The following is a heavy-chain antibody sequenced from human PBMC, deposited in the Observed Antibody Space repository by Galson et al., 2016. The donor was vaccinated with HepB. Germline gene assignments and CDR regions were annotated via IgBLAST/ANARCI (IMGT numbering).Heavy chain of an antibody. Sequence: SLRLSCAASGFTFENYAMHWVRQAPGKGLEWVAVISYDGSNKFYSDSVKGRVTISRDNSKNTLSLQINSLRVEDTAVYFCAKALKDYYHSSGFFDYWGQGTLVSVSS. CDR3: AKALKDYYHSSGFFDY. CDR1: GFTFENYA. D-gene: IGHD3-22*01. CDR2: ISYDGSNK. J-gene: IGHJ4*02. V-gene: IGHV3-30*18.